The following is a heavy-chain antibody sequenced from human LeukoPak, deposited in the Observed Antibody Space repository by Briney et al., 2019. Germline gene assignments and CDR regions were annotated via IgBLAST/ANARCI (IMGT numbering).Heavy chain of an antibody. CDR3: ARAPGSAVKPRVAWYFDL. CDR2: IYSGGST. CDR1: GFTFSSYT. V-gene: IGHV3-53*01. D-gene: IGHD2-15*01. Sequence: GGSLRLSCAASGFTFSSYTMNWVRQAPGKGLEWVSVIYSGGSTYYADSVKGRFTISRDNSKNTLYLQMNRLRAEDTAVYYCARAPGSAVKPRVAWYFDLWGRGTLVTVSS. J-gene: IGHJ2*01.